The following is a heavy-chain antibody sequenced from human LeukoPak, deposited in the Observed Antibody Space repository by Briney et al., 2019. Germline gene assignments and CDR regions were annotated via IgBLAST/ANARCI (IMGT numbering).Heavy chain of an antibody. CDR1: GFTFSSYA. V-gene: IGHV3-23*01. CDR2: ISGSGGST. D-gene: IGHD3-16*01. CDR3: VRDLSKTFYYFDY. Sequence: GGSLRLSCAASGFTFSSYAMSWVRQAPGKGLEWVSAISGSGGSTYYADSVKGRFTISRDNAKNSLYLQMNSLRAEDTAVYYCVRDLSKTFYYFDYWGQGALVTVSS. J-gene: IGHJ4*02.